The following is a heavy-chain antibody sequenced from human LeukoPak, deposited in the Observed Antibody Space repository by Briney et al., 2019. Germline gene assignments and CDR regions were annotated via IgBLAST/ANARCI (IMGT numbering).Heavy chain of an antibody. V-gene: IGHV4-39*01. CDR3: ARQVGNTVPPLYYYYYYYMDV. D-gene: IGHD2-2*01. Sequence: SETLSLTCTVSGGSISSSSYYWGWIRQPPGKGLEWIGSIYYSGSTYYKPSLKSRVTISVDTSKNQFSLKLSSVTAADTAVYYSARQVGNTVPPLYYYYYYYMDVWGKGTTATVSS. CDR1: GGSISSSSYY. J-gene: IGHJ6*03. CDR2: IYYSGST.